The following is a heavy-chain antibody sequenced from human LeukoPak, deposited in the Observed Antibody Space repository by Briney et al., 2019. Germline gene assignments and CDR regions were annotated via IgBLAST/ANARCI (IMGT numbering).Heavy chain of an antibody. CDR2: IYYSGST. J-gene: IGHJ4*02. V-gene: IGHV4-59*01. CDR1: GGSISSYY. Sequence: SETLSLTCTVSGGSISSYYWSWIRQPPGKGLEWIGYIYYSGSTNYNPSLKSRVTISVDTSKNQFSLKLSSVTAADTAVYYCAGGLGYCSSTSCYDYWGQGTLVTVSS. D-gene: IGHD2-2*01. CDR3: AGGLGYCSSTSCYDY.